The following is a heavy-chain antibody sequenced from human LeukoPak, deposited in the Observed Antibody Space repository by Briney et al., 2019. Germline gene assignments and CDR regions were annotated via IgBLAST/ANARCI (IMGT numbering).Heavy chain of an antibody. Sequence: SETLSLTCAVYGGSFSGYYWSWIRQPPGKGLEWIGEINHSGSTNYNPSLKSRVTISVDTSKNQFSLKLSSVTAADTAVYYCARDSFPGYWGQGTLVTVSS. J-gene: IGHJ4*02. CDR3: ARDSFPGY. CDR2: INHSGST. V-gene: IGHV4-34*01. D-gene: IGHD2-21*01. CDR1: GGSFSGYY.